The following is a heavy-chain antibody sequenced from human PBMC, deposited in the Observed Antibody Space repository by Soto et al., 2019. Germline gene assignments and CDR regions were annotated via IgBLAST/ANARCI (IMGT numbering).Heavy chain of an antibody. Sequence: PGESLRLSCAAYGFTFSSYAISWVRQSPGKGLEWVSAISVSGGSTYYADSVKGRFTIARGSSKNTLYLQMNSLRAEDTAVYYCAKDLTEGNIIVLPAAITSIDYYYGMDVWVQGTRDTVTS. CDR3: AKDLTEGNIIVLPAAITSIDYYYGMDV. V-gene: IGHV3-23*01. D-gene: IGHD2-2*01. CDR2: ISVSGGST. J-gene: IGHJ6*02. CDR1: GFTFSSYA.